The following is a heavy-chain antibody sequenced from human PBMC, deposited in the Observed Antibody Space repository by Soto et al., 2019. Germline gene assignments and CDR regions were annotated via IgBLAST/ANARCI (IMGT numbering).Heavy chain of an antibody. CDR2: ISSTTNYI. CDR1: GFTFTRYS. CDR3: ARESEDLTSNFDY. J-gene: IGHJ4*02. V-gene: IGHV3-21*06. Sequence: GGSRRLSCAASGFTFTRYSMNWVRQAPGKGLEWVSSISSTTNYIYYGDSMKGRFTISRDNAKNSLYLEMNSLRAEDTAVYYCARESEDLTSNFDYWGQGTLVTVSS.